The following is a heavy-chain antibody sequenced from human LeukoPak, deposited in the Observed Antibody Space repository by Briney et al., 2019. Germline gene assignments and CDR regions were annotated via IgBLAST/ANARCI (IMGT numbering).Heavy chain of an antibody. CDR2: IRGDSTET. CDR1: GFTFSSYS. CDR3: ARGHFGVVLDY. V-gene: IGHV3-21*01. Sequence: GGSLRLSREGSGFTFSSYSMIWVRQAPGKRLEWVSSIRGDSTETRHADSLMGRFTISRDNAKKSLYLQMNSLRAEDTAVYYCARGHFGVVLDYWGQGTLVTVSS. J-gene: IGHJ4*02. D-gene: IGHD3-3*01.